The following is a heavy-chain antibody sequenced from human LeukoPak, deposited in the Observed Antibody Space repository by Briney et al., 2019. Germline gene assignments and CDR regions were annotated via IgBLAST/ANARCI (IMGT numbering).Heavy chain of an antibody. CDR1: GGSISSSSYY. J-gene: IGHJ5*02. CDR3: ARSMVRGVMIPSWFDP. Sequence: SETLSLTCTVSGGSISSSSYYWGWIRQPPGKGLEWIGSIYYSGSTYYNPSLKSRVTISVDTSKNQFSLKLSSVTAADTAVYYCARSMVRGVMIPSWFDPWGQGTLVTVSS. D-gene: IGHD3-10*01. V-gene: IGHV4-39*07. CDR2: IYYSGST.